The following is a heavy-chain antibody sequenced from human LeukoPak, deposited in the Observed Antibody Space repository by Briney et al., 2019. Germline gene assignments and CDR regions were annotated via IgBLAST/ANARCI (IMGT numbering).Heavy chain of an antibody. CDR1: GFTFDDYA. Sequence: GGSLRLSCAASGFTFDDYAMHWVRQAPGKGLEWVSGISWNSGSIGYADSVKGRFTISRDNAKNSLYLQMNSLRAEDTAVYYYAKDIDSYGYSGVDYWGQGTLVTVSS. CDR2: ISWNSGSI. J-gene: IGHJ4*02. D-gene: IGHD5-18*01. V-gene: IGHV3-9*01. CDR3: AKDIDSYGYSGVDY.